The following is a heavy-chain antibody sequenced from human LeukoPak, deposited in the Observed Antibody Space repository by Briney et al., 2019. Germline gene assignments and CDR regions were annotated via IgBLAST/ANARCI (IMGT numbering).Heavy chain of an antibody. V-gene: IGHV1-18*01. CDR3: ARDCGGNYYNWFDP. Sequence: ASVKVSCKASGYTFTSYGISWVRQAPGQGLEWMGWISAYNGNTNYAQKLQGRVTMTTDTSTSTAYMELRSLRSDDTAVYYCARDCGGNYYNWFDPWGQGTLVTVSS. J-gene: IGHJ5*02. CDR1: GYTFTSYG. D-gene: IGHD4-23*01. CDR2: ISAYNGNT.